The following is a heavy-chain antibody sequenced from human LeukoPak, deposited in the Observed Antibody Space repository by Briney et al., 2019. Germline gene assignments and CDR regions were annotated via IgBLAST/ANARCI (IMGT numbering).Heavy chain of an antibody. V-gene: IGHV1-69*04. Sequence: ASVKVSCKASGGTFSSYAISWVRQAPGQGLEWMGRIIPILGIANYAQKFQGRVTMTRDTSTSTVYMELSSLRSEDTAVYYCARDRRPRQLWLNYWGQGTLVTVSS. CDR3: ARDRRPRQLWLNY. CDR1: GGTFSSYA. D-gene: IGHD5-18*01. J-gene: IGHJ4*02. CDR2: IIPILGIA.